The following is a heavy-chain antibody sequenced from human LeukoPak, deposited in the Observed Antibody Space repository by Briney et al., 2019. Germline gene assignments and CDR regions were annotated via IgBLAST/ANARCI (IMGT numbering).Heavy chain of an antibody. CDR1: GFTFSSYS. V-gene: IGHV3-21*01. D-gene: IGHD3-22*01. CDR3: ASLYYYDSSGYYPKERDY. CDR2: ISSSSSYI. Sequence: GGSLRLSCAASGFTFSSYSMTWVRQAPGKGLEWVSSISSSSSYIYYADSVKGRFTISRDNSKNSLYLQMNSLRAEDTAVYYCASLYYYDSSGYYPKERDYWGQGTLVTVSS. J-gene: IGHJ4*02.